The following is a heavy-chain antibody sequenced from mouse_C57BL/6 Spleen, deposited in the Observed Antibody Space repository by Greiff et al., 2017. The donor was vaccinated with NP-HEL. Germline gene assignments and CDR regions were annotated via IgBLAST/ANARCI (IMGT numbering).Heavy chain of an antibody. Sequence: VQLQQPGAELVKPGASVKLSCKASGYTFTSYWMHWVKQRPGQGLEWIGMIHPNSGSTNYNEKFKSKATLTVDKSSSTAYMQLSSLTSEDSAVYYCALITTVVATSDYWGQGTTLTVSS. J-gene: IGHJ2*01. CDR3: ALITTVVATSDY. CDR1: GYTFTSYW. D-gene: IGHD1-1*01. V-gene: IGHV1-64*01. CDR2: IHPNSGST.